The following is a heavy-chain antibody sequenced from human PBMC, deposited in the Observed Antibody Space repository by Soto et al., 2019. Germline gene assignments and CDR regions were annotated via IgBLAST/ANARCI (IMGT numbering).Heavy chain of an antibody. V-gene: IGHV3-64D*08. CDR1: GFTFSSYA. CDR3: VKSESSGWYSDSRASRNNYYYYGMDV. J-gene: IGHJ6*02. D-gene: IGHD6-19*01. Sequence: GGSLRLSCSASGFTFSSYAMHWVRQAPGKGLEYVSAISSNGGSTYYADSVKGRFTISRDNSKNTLYLQMSSLRAEDTAEYYCVKSESSGWYSDSRASRNNYYYYGMDVWGQGTTVTVSS. CDR2: ISSNGGST.